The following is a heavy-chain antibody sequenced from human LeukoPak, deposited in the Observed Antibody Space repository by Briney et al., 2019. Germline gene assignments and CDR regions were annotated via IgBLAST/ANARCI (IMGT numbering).Heavy chain of an antibody. CDR2: INSDGSSP. Sequence: GGSLILSCAASGFTFNSYLMHWVRQAPGKGLVWVSRINSDGSSPTYADSVKGRFTISRDNAKNTLYLQMNSLRAEDTAVYYCARVGGSSWGYFYYHMDVWGKGTAVTVSS. CDR1: GFTFNSYL. D-gene: IGHD6-13*01. V-gene: IGHV3-74*01. J-gene: IGHJ6*03. CDR3: ARVGGSSWGYFYYHMDV.